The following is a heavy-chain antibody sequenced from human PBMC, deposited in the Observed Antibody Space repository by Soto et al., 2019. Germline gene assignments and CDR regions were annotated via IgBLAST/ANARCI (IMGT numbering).Heavy chain of an antibody. D-gene: IGHD1-7*01. J-gene: IGHJ6*02. CDR3: ARVKEGDWNYAYYYYGMDV. V-gene: IGHV1-69*13. CDR1: GGTFSSYA. CDR2: IIPIFGTA. Sequence: SVKVSCKASGGTFSSYAISWVRQAPGQGLEWMGGIIPIFGTANYAQKFQGRVTITADESTSTAYMELSSLRSEDTAVYYCARVKEGDWNYAYYYYGMDVWGQGITVTVSS.